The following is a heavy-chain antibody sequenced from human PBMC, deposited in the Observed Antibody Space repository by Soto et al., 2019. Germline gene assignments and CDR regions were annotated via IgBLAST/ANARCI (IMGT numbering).Heavy chain of an antibody. V-gene: IGHV4-34*01. Sequence: QVQLQQWGAGLLKPSETLSLTCAVYGGSFSGYYWTWIRQPPGTGLEWMGEINHSGSTNYNPSLKSRVTISVDTSKNQFSLKLTSVTAADTAVDDCARDKITGRFDYWGQGTLVTVSS. CDR3: ARDKITGRFDY. CDR2: INHSGST. D-gene: IGHD2-8*02. J-gene: IGHJ4*02. CDR1: GGSFSGYY.